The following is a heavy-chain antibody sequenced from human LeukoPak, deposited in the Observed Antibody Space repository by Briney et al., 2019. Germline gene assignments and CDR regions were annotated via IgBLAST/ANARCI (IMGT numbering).Heavy chain of an antibody. Sequence: PGGSLRLSCAASGFTFSSYEMNWVRQAPGKGLEWVAVISYDGSNKYYADSVKGRFTISRDNSKNTLYLQMNSLRAEDTAVYYCAKELTIVGAASGAFDIWGQGTMVTVSS. J-gene: IGHJ3*02. V-gene: IGHV3-30*18. CDR1: GFTFSSYE. CDR2: ISYDGSNK. CDR3: AKELTIVGAASGAFDI. D-gene: IGHD1-26*01.